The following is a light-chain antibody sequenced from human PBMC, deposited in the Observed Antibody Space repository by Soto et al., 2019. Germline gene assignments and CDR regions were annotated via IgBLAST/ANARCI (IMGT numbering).Light chain of an antibody. CDR2: QVS. J-gene: IGKJ2*01. CDR3: MQGTHWPPYT. V-gene: IGKV2-30*01. CDR1: QSLAYIDGNTY. Sequence: DAVMTQSPLSLPVTLGQPASISCRSSQSLAYIDGNTYLNWFHQRPGQSPRRLIYQVSNRDSGVPDRFSGSGSGTDFTLKISRVEADDVGVYYCMQGTHWPPYTFGQGTKLEIK.